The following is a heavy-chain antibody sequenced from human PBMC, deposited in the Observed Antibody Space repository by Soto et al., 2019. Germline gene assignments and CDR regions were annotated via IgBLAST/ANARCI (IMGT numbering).Heavy chain of an antibody. D-gene: IGHD3-10*01. V-gene: IGHV3-23*01. Sequence: GSLRLSCVASGVTFSGYGLNWVRQAPGKGLEWVSTIDYSGDSTYYADSVKGRFTVSRDDSKNTLYLQMNSLRAQDTAVYYCARDHSSGSADYWGQGTLVTVSS. CDR2: IDYSGDST. CDR3: ARDHSSGSADY. J-gene: IGHJ4*02. CDR1: GVTFSGYG.